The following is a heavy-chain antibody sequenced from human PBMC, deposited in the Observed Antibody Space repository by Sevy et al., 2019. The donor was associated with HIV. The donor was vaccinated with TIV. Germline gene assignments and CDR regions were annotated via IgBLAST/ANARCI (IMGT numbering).Heavy chain of an antibody. D-gene: IGHD3-16*01. CDR2: ILDRGDQT. CDR3: VAEPPSGGHGNYHYGLDL. CDR1: GFIFGDYD. J-gene: IGHJ6*02. Sequence: GGSLRLSCTVSGFIFGDYDMHWVRQAPGKGLEWVSLILDRGDQTFYGESEKGRTTISRDNAKNTLYLQMSRMSHEDTAVYYCVAEPPSGGHGNYHYGLDLWGQGTTVTVSS. V-gene: IGHV3-30*03.